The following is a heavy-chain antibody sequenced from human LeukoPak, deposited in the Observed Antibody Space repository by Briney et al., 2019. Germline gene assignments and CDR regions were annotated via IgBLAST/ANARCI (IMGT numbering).Heavy chain of an antibody. CDR1: GFTFNIYP. J-gene: IGHJ4*02. Sequence: GDSLRLSCVASGFTFNIYPMTWVRQSPGRGLEWVSTIGTSGDTYYADSVKGRFTISRDDSKNTLYLQMPSLGAEDTAVYYCAKSRIVDRRGYFDYWGQGTLVTVSS. CDR2: IGTSGDT. V-gene: IGHV3-23*01. D-gene: IGHD2-15*01. CDR3: AKSRIVDRRGYFDY.